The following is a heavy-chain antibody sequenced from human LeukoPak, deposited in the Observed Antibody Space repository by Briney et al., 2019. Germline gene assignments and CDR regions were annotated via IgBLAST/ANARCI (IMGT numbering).Heavy chain of an antibody. Sequence: ASVKVSCKASGYTFTSYGISWVRQAPGQGLEWMGWISAYNGNTNYAQKLQGRVTMTTDTSTSTAYMELRSLRSDDTDVYYCARESYDFWSGYRYYFDYWGQGTLVTVSS. CDR2: ISAYNGNT. V-gene: IGHV1-18*01. J-gene: IGHJ4*02. CDR1: GYTFTSYG. D-gene: IGHD3-3*01. CDR3: ARESYDFWSGYRYYFDY.